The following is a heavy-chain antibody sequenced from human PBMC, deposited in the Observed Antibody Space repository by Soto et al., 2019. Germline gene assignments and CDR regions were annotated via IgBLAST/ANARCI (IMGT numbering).Heavy chain of an antibody. CDR2: IIPMSDSP. V-gene: IGHV1-69*06. CDR1: GGAFHSSA. CDR3: ALAPNWTNQLNRY. D-gene: IGHD1-1*01. J-gene: IGHJ4*01. Sequence: SVKVSCKVSGGAFHSSALNWVRQAPGQGLEWIGGIIPMSDSPNYAQEFQGRVTIIADISTTTAYMEVRSLRSDDTAVYYCALAPNWTNQLNRYWGHGTLVTVSS.